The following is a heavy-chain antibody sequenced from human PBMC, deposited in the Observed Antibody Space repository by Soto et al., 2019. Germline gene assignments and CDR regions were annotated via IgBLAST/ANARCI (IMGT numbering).Heavy chain of an antibody. CDR2: LYNTGST. Sequence: SETLSLTCTVSGGSISSYYWSWIRQPPGKGLEWIGYLYNTGSTIYNPSLKSRVTISVDTSKNQFSLKMNFVTAADTALYYCARHSSLGSGYYPWGQGTMVTVSS. D-gene: IGHD3-22*01. CDR3: ARHSSLGSGYYP. J-gene: IGHJ3*01. CDR1: GGSISSYY. V-gene: IGHV4-59*08.